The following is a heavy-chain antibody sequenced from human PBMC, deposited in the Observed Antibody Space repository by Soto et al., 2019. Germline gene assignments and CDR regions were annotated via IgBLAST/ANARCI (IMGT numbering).Heavy chain of an antibody. CDR3: ARDRSSDSSGYYDY. CDR1: GYTFTSYD. Sequence: ASVKVSCKASGYTFTSYDINWVRQATGQGLEWMGWMNPNSGNTGYAQKFQGRVTMTRNTSISTAYMGLSSLRSEDTAVYYCARDRSSDSSGYYDYWGQGTLVTVPQ. CDR2: MNPNSGNT. D-gene: IGHD3-22*01. J-gene: IGHJ4*02. V-gene: IGHV1-8*01.